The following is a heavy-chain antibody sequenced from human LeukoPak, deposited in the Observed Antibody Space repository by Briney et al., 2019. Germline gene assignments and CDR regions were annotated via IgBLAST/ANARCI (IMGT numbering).Heavy chain of an antibody. J-gene: IGHJ3*02. CDR1: GFTFSSYG. V-gene: IGHV3-30*02. D-gene: IGHD5-18*01. CDR2: TRYDGSNK. CDR3: AGVDAAMPDAFDI. Sequence: GSLRLSCAASGFTFSSYGMYWVRQAPGKGLEWVAFTRYDGSNKYSADSVKGRFTISRDNSKNTLYLQMSSLRADDTALYYCAGVDAAMPDAFDIWGQGTTVTVSS.